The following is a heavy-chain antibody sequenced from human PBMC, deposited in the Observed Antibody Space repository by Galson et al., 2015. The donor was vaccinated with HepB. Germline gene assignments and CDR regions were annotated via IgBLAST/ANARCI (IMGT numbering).Heavy chain of an antibody. D-gene: IGHD2-2*01. V-gene: IGHV3-30*18. J-gene: IGHJ4*02. CDR3: AKEKGAGYQLLSTLDY. CDR2: ISYDGSNK. CDR1: GFTFSSYG. Sequence: SLRLSCAASGFTFSSYGMHWVRQAPGKGLEWVAVISYDGSNKYYADSVKGRFTISRDNSKNTLYLQMNSLRAEDTAVYYCAKEKGAGYQLLSTLDYWGQGTLVTVSS.